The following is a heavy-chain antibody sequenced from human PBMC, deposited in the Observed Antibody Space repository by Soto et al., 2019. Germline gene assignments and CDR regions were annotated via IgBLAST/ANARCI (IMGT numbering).Heavy chain of an antibody. J-gene: IGHJ6*02. CDR1: GFTFSSYT. CDR3: AKDRGRRAIFGVVIIDVMDV. CDR2: ITSSGGTT. V-gene: IGHV3-23*01. Sequence: EVQLLESGGGLVPPGGSLRLSCAASGFTFSSYTMNWVRQAPGKGLEWGSAITSSGGTTYYADSVKGRFTVSRDNSENTLYLQMTSLRAEDTAEYYCAKDRGRRAIFGVVIIDVMDVWGQGTTVTVSS. D-gene: IGHD3-3*01.